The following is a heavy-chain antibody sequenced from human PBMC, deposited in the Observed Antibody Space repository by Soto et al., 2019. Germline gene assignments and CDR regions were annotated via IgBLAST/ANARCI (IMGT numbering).Heavy chain of an antibody. Sequence: GASVKVSCKASGGTFSSYAISWVRQAPGQGLEWMGGIIPIFGTANYAQKFQGRVTITADKSTSTAYMELSSLRSEDTAVYYCARGFRDGYTFDWGQGTLVTVSS. V-gene: IGHV1-69*06. J-gene: IGHJ4*02. D-gene: IGHD5-12*01. CDR3: ARGFRDGYTFD. CDR1: GGTFSSYA. CDR2: IIPIFGTA.